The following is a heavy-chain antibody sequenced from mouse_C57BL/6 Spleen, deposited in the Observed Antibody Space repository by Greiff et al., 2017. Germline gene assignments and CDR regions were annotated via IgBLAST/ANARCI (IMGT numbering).Heavy chain of an antibody. D-gene: IGHD4-1*01. CDR2: IYPGDGDT. CDR1: GYAFSSSW. CDR3: ALTGTLFAY. Sequence: VQLQQSGPELVKPGASVKISCKASGYAFSSSWMNWVKQRPGKGLEWIGRIYPGDGDTNYNGKFKGKATLTADKSSSTAYMQLSSLTSGDSAVYFCALTGTLFAYWGQGTLVTVSA. J-gene: IGHJ3*01. V-gene: IGHV1-82*01.